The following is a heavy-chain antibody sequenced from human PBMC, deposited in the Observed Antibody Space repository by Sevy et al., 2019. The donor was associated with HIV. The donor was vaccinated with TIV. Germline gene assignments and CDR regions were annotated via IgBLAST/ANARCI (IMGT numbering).Heavy chain of an antibody. D-gene: IGHD3-10*01. V-gene: IGHV3-11*01. Sequence: GGSLRLSCAASGFTFSDYYMSWIRQAPGKGLEWVSYISSSGSTIYYADSVKGRFTISRDNAKNSLYLQMNSLRAEDTSLYYWARDDVRYYYGSGGYSDGMDVWGQGTTVTVSS. CDR2: ISSSGSTI. J-gene: IGHJ6*02. CDR3: ARDDVRYYYGSGGYSDGMDV. CDR1: GFTFSDYY.